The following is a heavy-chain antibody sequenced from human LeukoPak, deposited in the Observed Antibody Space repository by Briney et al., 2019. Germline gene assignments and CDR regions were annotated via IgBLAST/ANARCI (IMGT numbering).Heavy chain of an antibody. CDR2: IYTSGST. D-gene: IGHD6-19*01. Sequence: PSETLSLTCTVSGGSFSSYYWSSIRQPAGKGLEWIGRIYTSGSTNYNPSLKSRVTMSVDTSKNQFSLKLSSVTAADTAVYYCARTPMIAVAGTFDYWGQGTLVTVSS. V-gene: IGHV4-4*07. CDR3: ARTPMIAVAGTFDY. CDR1: GGSFSSYY. J-gene: IGHJ4*02.